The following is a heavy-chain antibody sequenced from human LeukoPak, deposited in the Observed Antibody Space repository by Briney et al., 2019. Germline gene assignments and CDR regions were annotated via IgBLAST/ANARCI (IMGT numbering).Heavy chain of an antibody. CDR1: GFTFSSYA. CDR2: ISYDGSNK. CDR3: ARYLNDAVDM. Sequence: TGGSLRLSCAASGFTFSSYAMHWVRQAPGKGLEWVAVISYDGSNKYYADSVKGRFTISRDNSKNTLYLQMNSLRAEDTAVYYCARYLNDAVDMWGQGTMVTVSS. J-gene: IGHJ3*02. V-gene: IGHV3-30-3*01.